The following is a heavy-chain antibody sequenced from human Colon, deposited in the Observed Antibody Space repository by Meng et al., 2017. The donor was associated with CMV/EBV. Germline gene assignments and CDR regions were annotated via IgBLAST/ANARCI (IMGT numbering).Heavy chain of an antibody. V-gene: IGHV1-2*02. Sequence: QVQLVQAGAEVKNPGASGTLSCKTSASTFTDYYIHWVRQATGQGLEWMGWINSISGDTNYAQKFQGRVTMTRDTSITTAYMELNSLKSDDTAVYYCGRDRHLNPWGQGTLVTVSS. CDR3: GRDRHLNP. J-gene: IGHJ5*02. D-gene: IGHD3-3*02. CDR1: ASTFTDYY. CDR2: INSISGDT.